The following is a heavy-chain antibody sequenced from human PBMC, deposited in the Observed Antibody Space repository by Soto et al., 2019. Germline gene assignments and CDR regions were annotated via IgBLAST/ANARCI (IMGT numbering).Heavy chain of an antibody. V-gene: IGHV3-23*01. CDR1: GFTFSSYA. J-gene: IGHJ5*02. CDR2: ISGGGGST. Sequence: VGSLRLSCAASGFTFSSYAMSWVRQAPGKGLEWVSAISGGGGSTYYADSVKGRFTISRDNSKNTLYLQMNSLRAEDTAVYYCAKDPGVVTRGSPFDPWGQGTLVTVSS. CDR3: AKDPGVVTRGSPFDP. D-gene: IGHD2-21*02.